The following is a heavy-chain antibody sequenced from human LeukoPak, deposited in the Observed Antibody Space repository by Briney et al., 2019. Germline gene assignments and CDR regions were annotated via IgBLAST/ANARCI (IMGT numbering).Heavy chain of an antibody. J-gene: IGHJ3*02. D-gene: IGHD3-22*01. CDR1: GFTFSSYA. CDR2: ISYDGSNK. Sequence: PGGSLRLSCAASGFTFSSYAMHWVRQAPGKGLEWVAVISYDGSNKYYADSVKGRFTISRDNSKNTLYLQMNSLRAEDTAVYYCARGTYYYDSSGYYYSERRVAFDIWGQGTMVTVSS. V-gene: IGHV3-30-3*01. CDR3: ARGTYYYDSSGYYYSERRVAFDI.